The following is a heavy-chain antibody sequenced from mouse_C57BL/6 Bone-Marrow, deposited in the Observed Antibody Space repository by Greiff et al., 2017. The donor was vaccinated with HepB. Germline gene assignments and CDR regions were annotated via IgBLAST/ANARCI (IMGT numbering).Heavy chain of an antibody. CDR2: INPSSGYT. J-gene: IGHJ2*01. CDR1: GYTFTSYW. CDR3: ARFGYYVDY. V-gene: IGHV1-7*01. Sequence: QVHVKQSGAELAKPGASVKLSCKASGYTFTSYWMHWVKQRPGQGLEWIGYINPSSGYTKYNQKFKDQATLTADKSSSTAYMQLSSLTYEDSAVYYCARFGYYVDYWGQGTTLTVSS.